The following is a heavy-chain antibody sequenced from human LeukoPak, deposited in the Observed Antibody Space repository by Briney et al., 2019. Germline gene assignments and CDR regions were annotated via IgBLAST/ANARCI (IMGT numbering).Heavy chain of an antibody. CDR2: INWNGGST. V-gene: IGHV3-20*04. CDR1: GFTFDDYG. D-gene: IGHD4-17*01. CDR3: AKGTDYEIYYYYYYMDV. J-gene: IGHJ6*03. Sequence: GGSLRLSCAASGFTFDDYGMSWVRHAPGKGLEWVSGINWNGGSTGYADSVKGRFTISRDNAKNSLYLQMNSLRAEDTAVYYCAKGTDYEIYYYYYYMDVWGKGTTVTVSS.